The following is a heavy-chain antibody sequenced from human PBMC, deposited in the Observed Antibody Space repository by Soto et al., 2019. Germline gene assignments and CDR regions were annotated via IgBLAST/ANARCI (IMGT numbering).Heavy chain of an antibody. V-gene: IGHV3-30*18. CDR3: AKEDLFHPFDY. D-gene: IGHD3-10*01. CDR1: GFTFSRYG. J-gene: IGHJ4*02. Sequence: QVQLVESGGVLVQPGRSLRLSCAASGFTFSRYGIHWVRQAPGKGLELLAFTSYDGSNKFYADSVKGRFTISRDNSENTLYLQMNGLRVEDTAMYYCAKEDLFHPFDYWGQGTLVTVSS. CDR2: TSYDGSNK.